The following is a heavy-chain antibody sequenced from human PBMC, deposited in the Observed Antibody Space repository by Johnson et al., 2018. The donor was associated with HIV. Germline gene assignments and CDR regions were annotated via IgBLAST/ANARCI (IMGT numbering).Heavy chain of an antibody. CDR1: GFTFSSYA. V-gene: IGHV3-7*03. Sequence: VQLVESGGGVVQPGRSLRLSCAASGFTFSSYAIHWVRQAPGKGLEWVANIKQDGSEKYYVDSVKGRFTISRDNANNSLYLQMHSLRAEDTAVYSCARDRWGSSMRSDAFDIWGQGTMVTVSS. D-gene: IGHD3-16*01. CDR3: ARDRWGSSMRSDAFDI. CDR2: IKQDGSEK. J-gene: IGHJ3*02.